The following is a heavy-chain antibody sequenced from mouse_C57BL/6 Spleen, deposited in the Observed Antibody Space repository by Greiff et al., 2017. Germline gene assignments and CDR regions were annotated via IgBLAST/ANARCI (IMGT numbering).Heavy chain of an antibody. V-gene: IGHV1-18*01. CDR3: ARWGSTGWDFYWYFDV. J-gene: IGHJ1*03. D-gene: IGHD4-1*01. Sequence: EVQLQQSGPELVKPGASVKIPCKASGYTFTDYNMDWVKQSHGKSLEWIGDINPNNGGTIYHQKFKGKATLTVDKSSSTAYMELRSLTSEDTAVYYCARWGSTGWDFYWYFDVWGTGTTVTVSS. CDR2: INPNNGGT. CDR1: GYTFTDYN.